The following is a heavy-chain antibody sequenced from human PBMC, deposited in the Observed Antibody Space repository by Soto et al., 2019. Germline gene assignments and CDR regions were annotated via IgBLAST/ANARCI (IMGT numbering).Heavy chain of an antibody. V-gene: IGHV4-30-4*01. CDR1: GGSISSDDYY. CDR3: ARDLDGLHDDNSGPYPRPG. Sequence: SETLSLTCTVSGGSISSDDYYWSWIRQAPGRGLEWIGYIHSSGSIYYNPSLKSRATMSIDTARNQFSLKVSSVTVADTAVYYCARDLDGLHDDNSGPYPRPGWGQGTLVNV. D-gene: IGHD3-22*01. CDR2: IHSSGSI. J-gene: IGHJ1*01.